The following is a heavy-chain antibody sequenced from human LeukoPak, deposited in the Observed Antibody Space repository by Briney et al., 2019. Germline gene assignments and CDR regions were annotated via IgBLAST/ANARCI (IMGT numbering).Heavy chain of an antibody. V-gene: IGHV3-49*03. CDR3: TTEGDSSGWRVGYHFDY. D-gene: IGHD6-19*01. CDR1: GFTFSSYS. CDR2: IRSKVNGGTT. Sequence: GGSLRLSCAASGFTFSSYSMNWFRQAPGKGLEWVGFIRSKVNGGTTEYAASVKGRFTISRDDSKSIAYLQMNSLKTEDTAVYYCTTEGDSSGWRVGYHFDYWGQGTLVTVSS. J-gene: IGHJ4*02.